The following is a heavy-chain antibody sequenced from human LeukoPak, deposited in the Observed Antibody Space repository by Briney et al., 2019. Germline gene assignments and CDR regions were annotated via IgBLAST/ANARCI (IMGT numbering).Heavy chain of an antibody. CDR1: GYTFTGYY. CDR3: ARDEYYDILTGYYKTHHLDY. D-gene: IGHD3-9*01. V-gene: IGHV1-2*02. Sequence: ASVKVSCKASGYTFTGYYMHWVRQAPGQGLEWMGWINPNSGDTNYAQKFQGRVTMTRDTSISTAYMELSRLRSDDTAVYYCARDEYYDILTGYYKTHHLDYWGQGTLVTVSS. J-gene: IGHJ4*02. CDR2: INPNSGDT.